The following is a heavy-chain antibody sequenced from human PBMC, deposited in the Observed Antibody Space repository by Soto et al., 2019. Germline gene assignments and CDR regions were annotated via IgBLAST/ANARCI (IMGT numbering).Heavy chain of an antibody. J-gene: IGHJ6*03. V-gene: IGHV4-34*01. CDR3: ARGLRGYDFWSGPPPFYMDV. CDR2: INHSGGT. D-gene: IGHD3-3*01. CDR1: GGSFSGYY. Sequence: SETLSLTCAVYGGSFSGYYWSWIRQPPGKGLEWIGEINHSGGTNYNPSLKSRVTISVDTSKNQFSLKLSSVTAADTAVYYCARGLRGYDFWSGPPPFYMDVWGKGTTVTVSS.